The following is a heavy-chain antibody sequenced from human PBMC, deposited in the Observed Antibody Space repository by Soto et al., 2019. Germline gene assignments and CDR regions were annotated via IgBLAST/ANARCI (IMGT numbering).Heavy chain of an antibody. J-gene: IGHJ6*02. CDR3: ERYGDYYYYGMDV. V-gene: IGHV5-51*01. Sequence: GESLKISCKCSGYSFTIYWIGWVRQMPGKGLEWMGIIYPGDSDTRYSPSFQGQVTISADKSISTAYLQWSSLKASDTAMYHCERYGDYYYYGMDVWGQGTTVTVSS. D-gene: IGHD4-17*01. CDR1: GYSFTIYW. CDR2: IYPGDSDT.